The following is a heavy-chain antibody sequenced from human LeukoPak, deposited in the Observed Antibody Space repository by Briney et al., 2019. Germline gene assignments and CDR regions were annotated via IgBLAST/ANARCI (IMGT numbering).Heavy chain of an antibody. CDR3: ATEEYYDFWSGLTRLYYYYYMDV. CDR1: GFTFNNAW. V-gene: IGHV3-15*01. J-gene: IGHJ6*03. Sequence: PGGSLRLSCAASGFTFNNAWMNWVRQVPGKGLEWIGRIRSKTDGGKTDYAAPVKGRFTISRDDSKNTLFLQMNSLKTEDTAVYYCATEEYYDFWSGLTRLYYYYYMDVWGKGTPVTVSS. CDR2: IRSKTDGGKT. D-gene: IGHD3-3*01.